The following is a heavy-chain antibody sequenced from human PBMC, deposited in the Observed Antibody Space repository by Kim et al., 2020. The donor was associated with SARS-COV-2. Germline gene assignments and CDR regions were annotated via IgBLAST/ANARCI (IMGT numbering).Heavy chain of an antibody. V-gene: IGHV4-59*01. D-gene: IGHD6-6*01. Sequence: YNPSLKSRVTISVDTSKNLFSLKLSSVTAADTAVYYCARDPPPYSSSGSYWGQGTLVTVSS. J-gene: IGHJ4*02. CDR3: ARDPPPYSSSGSY.